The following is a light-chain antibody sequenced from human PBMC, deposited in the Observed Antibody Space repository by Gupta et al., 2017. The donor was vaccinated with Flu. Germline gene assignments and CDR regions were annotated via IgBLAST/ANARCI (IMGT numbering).Light chain of an antibody. V-gene: IGLV1-44*01. J-gene: IGLJ3*02. Sequence: QSVLTQPPSASGTPGQRVPIPCSGSSSNIGSNTVNWYQQPPGTAPKLLIYGNNQRPSGVPDRFSGSKSGTSASLAISGLQSEDEADYYCAAWDGSLNGWVFGGGTKLTVL. CDR3: AAWDGSLNGWV. CDR1: SSNIGSNT. CDR2: GNN.